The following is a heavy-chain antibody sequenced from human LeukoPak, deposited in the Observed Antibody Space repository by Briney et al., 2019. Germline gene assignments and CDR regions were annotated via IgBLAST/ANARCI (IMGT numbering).Heavy chain of an antibody. V-gene: IGHV1-69*04. J-gene: IGHJ4*02. CDR1: GGTFSSYA. D-gene: IGHD1-26*01. CDR3: ARAPDSEGAH. CDR2: IIPILGIA. Sequence: ASVKVSCKASGGTFSSYAISWVRQAPGQGLEWMGRIIPILGIANYAQKFQGRVTITADKSASTAYMELSSLRSEDTAVYYCARAPDSEGAHWGQGTLVTVSS.